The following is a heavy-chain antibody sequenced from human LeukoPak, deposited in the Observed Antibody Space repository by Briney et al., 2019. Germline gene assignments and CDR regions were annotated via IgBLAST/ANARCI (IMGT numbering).Heavy chain of an antibody. J-gene: IGHJ4*02. CDR2: IKSKTDGGTT. D-gene: IGHD6-19*01. CDR1: GFTFSNAW. CDR3: RTGYTSDWYRPDY. V-gene: IGHV3-15*01. Sequence: GGSLRLSCAASGFTFSNAWMSWVRQAPGKGLEWVGRIKSKTDGGTTDYAAPVKGRFTISRDDSKNTLYLQMNSLRVEDTAVYYCRTGYTSDWYRPDYWGQGTLVTVSS.